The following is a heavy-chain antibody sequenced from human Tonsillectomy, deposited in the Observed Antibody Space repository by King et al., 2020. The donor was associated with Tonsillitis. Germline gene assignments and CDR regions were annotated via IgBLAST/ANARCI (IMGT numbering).Heavy chain of an antibody. Sequence: VQLQESGPGLVKPSQTLSLTCSVSGGSISSGSYYWSWIRQPAGKGLEWIGRIYTSGSTNYNPSLKSRVTMSVDTSKNQFFLKLSSVTAADTAVYYCASDVYLGYCSSTSCEYWFDPWGQGTLVTVSS. CDR3: ASDVYLGYCSSTSCEYWFDP. V-gene: IGHV4-61*02. J-gene: IGHJ5*02. CDR1: GGSISSGSYY. CDR2: IYTSGST. D-gene: IGHD2-2*01.